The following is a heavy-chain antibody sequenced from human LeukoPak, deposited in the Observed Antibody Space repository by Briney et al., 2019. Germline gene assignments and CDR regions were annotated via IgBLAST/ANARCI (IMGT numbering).Heavy chain of an antibody. D-gene: IGHD3-3*01. V-gene: IGHV4-30-4*01. CDR3: ARYDFRSGWFDP. CDR1: GASISSGDYY. Sequence: SETLSLTCNVSGASISSGDYYWSWIRQPPGKGLEWIGYISKSGGTYYNPSVSRRLTISRDTSKNQFSVRLSSVTAADTAVYCCARYDFRSGWFDPWGQGTLVTVSS. CDR2: ISKSGGT. J-gene: IGHJ5*02.